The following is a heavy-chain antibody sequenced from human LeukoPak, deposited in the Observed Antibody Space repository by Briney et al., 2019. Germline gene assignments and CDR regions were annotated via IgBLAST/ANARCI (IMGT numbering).Heavy chain of an antibody. CDR2: IRYDGSNK. V-gene: IGHV3-30*02. J-gene: IGHJ4*02. CDR3: AKDYSGSYPLSGY. Sequence: PGGSLRHSCAACGFTFSSYGMHWVRQAPGKGLEGVAFIRYDGSNKYYADSVKGRFTISRDNSTNTLYLQMNSLRAEDTAVYYCAKDYSGSYPLSGYWGQGTLVTVSS. D-gene: IGHD1-26*01. CDR1: GFTFSSYG.